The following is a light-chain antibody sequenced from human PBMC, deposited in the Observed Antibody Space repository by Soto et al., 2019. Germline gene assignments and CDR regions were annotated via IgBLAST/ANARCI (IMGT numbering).Light chain of an antibody. Sequence: SYELTQPPSVSVAPGKTASITCGGNNIGSKSVHWYQQKSGQAPVLVIYYEIDRPSGIPERFSGSNFGSTATLTISRVEAGDEADYYCHVWDSDRDHPVFGGGTKLTVL. V-gene: IGLV3-21*04. CDR1: NIGSKS. J-gene: IGLJ2*01. CDR3: HVWDSDRDHPV. CDR2: YEI.